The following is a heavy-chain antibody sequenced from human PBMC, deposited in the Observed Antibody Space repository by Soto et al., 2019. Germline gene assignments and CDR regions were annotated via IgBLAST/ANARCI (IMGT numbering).Heavy chain of an antibody. CDR3: ARDGWWELLGAFDI. CDR1: GFTFSSYE. V-gene: IGHV3-48*03. CDR2: ISSSGSTI. D-gene: IGHD1-26*01. Sequence: GGLRLSCAASGFTFSSYEMNWVRQAPGKGLEWVSYISSSGSTIYYADSVKGRFTISRDNAKNSLYLQMNSLRAEDTAVYYCARDGWWELLGAFDIWGQGTMVTVSS. J-gene: IGHJ3*02.